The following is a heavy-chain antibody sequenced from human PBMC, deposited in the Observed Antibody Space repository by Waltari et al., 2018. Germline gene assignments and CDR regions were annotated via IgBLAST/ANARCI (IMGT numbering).Heavy chain of an antibody. J-gene: IGHJ5*02. D-gene: IGHD2-2*01. CDR1: GGSISGFY. Sequence: VLLEESGPGLVKPSETLSLTCTVSGGSISGFYWTWIRQPPGKGLEYIGYIFYTGNTNHHPPLNSGVIIAVDTSRNQFSLKMRSLTAADTAVYYCARLGGDRFGSLRHCGPASCTTWIDPWGRGTLVTVSS. CDR2: IFYTGNT. CDR3: ARLGGDRFGSLRHCGPASCTTWIDP. V-gene: IGHV4-59*01.